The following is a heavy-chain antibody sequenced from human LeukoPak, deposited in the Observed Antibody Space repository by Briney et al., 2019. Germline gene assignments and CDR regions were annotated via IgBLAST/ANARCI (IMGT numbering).Heavy chain of an antibody. V-gene: IGHV3-30-3*01. CDR1: GFTFSSYA. CDR2: ISYDGNKK. CDR3: ARAGYASAWFWNCDL. J-gene: IGHJ5*02. D-gene: IGHD6-19*01. Sequence: GGSLRLSCAASGFTFSSYAMSWVRQAPGKGLDWMAVISYDGNKKYYADSVKGRFTISRDNSKNMLYLELNSLTSEDTGIYFCARAGYASAWFWNCDLWGPGTLVTVSS.